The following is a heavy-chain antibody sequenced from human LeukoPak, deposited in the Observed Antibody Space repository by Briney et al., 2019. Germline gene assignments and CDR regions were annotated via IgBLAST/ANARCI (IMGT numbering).Heavy chain of an antibody. V-gene: IGHV1-3*03. J-gene: IGHJ4*02. CDR3: ARVVRYSGGPLTDLLPCYFVY. CDR2: INTGNGNT. Sequence: ASVKVSCKASGYTFTSYAMHWVRQAPGQRLEWMGWINTGNGNTKYSQEFQGRVTITRDTSASTAYMELSSLRSDDMAVYYCARVVRYSGGPLTDLLPCYFVYWGQGTLVTVSS. D-gene: IGHD6-19*01. CDR1: GYTFTSYA.